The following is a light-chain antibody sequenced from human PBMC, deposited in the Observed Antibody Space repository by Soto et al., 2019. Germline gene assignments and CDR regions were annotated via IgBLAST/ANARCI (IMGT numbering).Light chain of an antibody. CDR2: EGS. CDR1: SSDVGTYKL. V-gene: IGLV2-23*01. CDR3: CSYARGSTNV. Sequence: QSALTQPASVSGSPGQSITISCTGTSSDVGTYKLVSWYEQHPGKAPKLIIYEGSKRPSGVSNRFSRSKSGNTASLTISELQAEDEADYYCCSYARGSTNVFGPGAKLTVL. J-gene: IGLJ1*01.